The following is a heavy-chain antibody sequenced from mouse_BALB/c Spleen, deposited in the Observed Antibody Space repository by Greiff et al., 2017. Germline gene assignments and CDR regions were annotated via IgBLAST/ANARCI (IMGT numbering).Heavy chain of an antibody. D-gene: IGHD2-14*01. V-gene: IGHV1-31*01. Sequence: VQLQQSGPELVKPGASVKISCKASGYSFTGYYMHWVKQSHVKSLEWIGRINPYNGATSYNQNFKDKASLTVDKSSSTAYMELHSLTSEDSAVYYCARGVRRESYFDYWGQGTTLTVSS. CDR1: GYSFTGYY. CDR3: ARGVRRESYFDY. CDR2: INPYNGAT. J-gene: IGHJ2*01.